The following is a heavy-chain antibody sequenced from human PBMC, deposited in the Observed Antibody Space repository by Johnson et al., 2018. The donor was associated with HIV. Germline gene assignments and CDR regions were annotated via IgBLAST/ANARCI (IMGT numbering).Heavy chain of an antibody. V-gene: IGHV3-13*01. J-gene: IGHJ3*01. CDR3: AKETRDSRSAFDV. D-gene: IGHD4-11*01. Sequence: VQLVESGGGLVQPGGSLRLSCAASGFTFSTYDMFWVRQATGKGLEWVSTIGTAGDTYYPGSVKGRFTISRDNAKNSLYLQMNSLRAEDTAVYYCAKETRDSRSAFDVWGQGTLVTVSS. CDR2: IGTAGDT. CDR1: GFTFSTYD.